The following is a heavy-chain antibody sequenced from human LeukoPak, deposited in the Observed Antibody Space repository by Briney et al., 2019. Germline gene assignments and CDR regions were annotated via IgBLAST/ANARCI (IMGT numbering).Heavy chain of an antibody. CDR1: GFTFSDYY. CDR3: ARKPSFYYYYYMDV. CDR2: IKQDGSEK. Sequence: PGGSLRLSCAASGFTFSDYYMSWIRQAPGKGLEWVANIKQDGSEKYYVDSVKGRFTISRDNAKNSLYLQMNSLRAEDTAVYYCARKPSFYYYYYMDVWGKGTTVTVSS. V-gene: IGHV3-7*01. J-gene: IGHJ6*03.